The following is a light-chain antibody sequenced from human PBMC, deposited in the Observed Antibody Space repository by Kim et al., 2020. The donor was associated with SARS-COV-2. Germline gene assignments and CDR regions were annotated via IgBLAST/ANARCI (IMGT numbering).Light chain of an antibody. CDR3: ISRDADGPHNCV. CDR1: GRISSV. CDR2: GNT. J-gene: IGLJ1*01. Sequence: GRTVVIISHGGGRISSVESCYQQKQRRPPLLVIFGNTNRPSGVPARFSGASSGRTASLSITGTQAEDEADYYCISRDADGPHNCVFGSGTKVTVL. V-gene: IGLV3-19*01.